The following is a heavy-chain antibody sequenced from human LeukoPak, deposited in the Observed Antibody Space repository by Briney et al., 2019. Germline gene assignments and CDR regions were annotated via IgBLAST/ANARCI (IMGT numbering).Heavy chain of an antibody. CDR3: ARATYYGKMDF. CDR1: GAYISPYY. Sequence: PSETLSLTCTFSGAYISPYYWSWIRQPPGKGLEWIGYIYYSGSATHNPSLKSRVNISVDTSKNQFSLKLRSVTAADTAVYYCARATYYGKMDFWSQGTLVTVSS. CDR2: IYYSGSA. J-gene: IGHJ4*02. V-gene: IGHV4-59*01. D-gene: IGHD3-10*01.